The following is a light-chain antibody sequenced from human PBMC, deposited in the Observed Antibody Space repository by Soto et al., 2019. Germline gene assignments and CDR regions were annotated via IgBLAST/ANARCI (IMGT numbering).Light chain of an antibody. CDR1: SSDIGSYNR. V-gene: IGLV2-23*01. J-gene: IGLJ2*01. CDR2: DDR. Sequence: QSVLTQPASVSGSPGQSITISCTGTSSDIGSYNRVSWYQRHPGKAPKLMIYDDRQGPSGVSNRFSGSKSGNTASLTISGLQAEVEADYYCCSYAGRDIVVVFGGGTKLTVL. CDR3: CSYAGRDIVVV.